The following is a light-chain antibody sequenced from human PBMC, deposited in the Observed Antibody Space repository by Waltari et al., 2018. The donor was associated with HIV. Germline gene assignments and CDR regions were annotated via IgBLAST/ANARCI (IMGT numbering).Light chain of an antibody. CDR1: QAIGSN. Sequence: DIQLTQSPSFVSASVGDRVTITCRASQAIGSNLAWYRQSPGQGPRLLIFAASTLGSGVPSRFSGTGSGTEFALTIKSLQPEDFATYYCQHLNTYPLFAFGPGTTVDIK. CDR2: AAS. J-gene: IGKJ3*01. V-gene: IGKV1-9*01. CDR3: QHLNTYPLFA.